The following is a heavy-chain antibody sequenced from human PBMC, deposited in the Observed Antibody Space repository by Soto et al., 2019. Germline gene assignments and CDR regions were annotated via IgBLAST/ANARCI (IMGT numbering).Heavy chain of an antibody. V-gene: IGHV1-69*01. Sequence: QVQLVQSGAEVKKPGSSVKVSCKASGGTFSSYAISWERQAPGQGLEWMGGIIPIFGTANYAQKFQGRVTITADESTSTAYMEMSSLRSEDTAVYYSARYGVDELTGAYNWFDPWGQGTLVTVSS. J-gene: IGHJ5*02. D-gene: IGHD1-26*01. CDR1: GGTFSSYA. CDR2: IIPIFGTA. CDR3: ARYGVDELTGAYNWFDP.